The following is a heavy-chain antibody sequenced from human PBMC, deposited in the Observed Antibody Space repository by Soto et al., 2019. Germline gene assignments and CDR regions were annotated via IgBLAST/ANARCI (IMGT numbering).Heavy chain of an antibody. V-gene: IGHV3-74*01. CDR2: INSDGSST. D-gene: IGHD1-26*01. CDR1: GFTFSNYW. J-gene: IGHJ4*02. Sequence: GGSLRLSCAASGFTFSNYWMHWVRQAPGKGLVWVSRINSDGSSTRYADSVKGRFTISRYNAKNTMYLQMNSMRAEDTAVYYCARVIEWEPQNFYYFDYWGQGTLVTVSS. CDR3: ARVIEWEPQNFYYFDY.